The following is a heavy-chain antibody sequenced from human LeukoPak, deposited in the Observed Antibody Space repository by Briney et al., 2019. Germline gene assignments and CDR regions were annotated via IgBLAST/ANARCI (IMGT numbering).Heavy chain of an antibody. J-gene: IGHJ4*02. Sequence: SETLSLTCAVSGYSITSGYYWGWIRQPPGKGLEWIGSIYHSGSIYYNPSLKTRVTISVDTSKSQFSLKLSSVTAADTAVYYCARLYLRDHCSSTSCYGLYFDYWGQGTLVTVSS. CDR3: ARLYLRDHCSSTSCYGLYFDY. D-gene: IGHD2-2*01. CDR2: IYHSGSI. CDR1: GYSITSGYY. V-gene: IGHV4-38-2*01.